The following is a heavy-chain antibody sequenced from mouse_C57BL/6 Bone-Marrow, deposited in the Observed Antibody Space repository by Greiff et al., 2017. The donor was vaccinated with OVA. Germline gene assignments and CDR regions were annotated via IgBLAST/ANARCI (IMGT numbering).Heavy chain of an antibody. V-gene: IGHV5-4*01. Sequence: EVQLVESGGGLVKPGGSLKLSCAASGFTFSSYAMSWVRQTPEKRLEWVATISDGGSYTYYPDNVKGRFTISRDNAKNNLYLQMSHLKSEDTAMYYCARDPPPYYYSSSPWFAYWGQGTLVTVSA. CDR2: ISDGGSYT. J-gene: IGHJ3*01. D-gene: IGHD1-1*01. CDR3: ARDPPPYYYSSSPWFAY. CDR1: GFTFSSYA.